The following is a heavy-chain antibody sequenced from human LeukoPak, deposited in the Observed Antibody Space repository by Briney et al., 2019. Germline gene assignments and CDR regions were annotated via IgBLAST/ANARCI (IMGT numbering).Heavy chain of an antibody. D-gene: IGHD2-21*02. Sequence: PGGSLRLSCAASGFTFSSYSMNWVRQAPGKGLEWVSSISSSSSYIYYADSVKGRFTISRDNAKNPLYLQMNSLRAEDTAVYYCARVVTRNAFDIWGQGTMVTVSS. CDR1: GFTFSSYS. V-gene: IGHV3-21*01. CDR3: ARVVTRNAFDI. CDR2: ISSSSSYI. J-gene: IGHJ3*02.